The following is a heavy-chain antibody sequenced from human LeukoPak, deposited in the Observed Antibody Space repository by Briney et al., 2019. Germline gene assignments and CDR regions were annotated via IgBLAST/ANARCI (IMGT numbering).Heavy chain of an antibody. CDR2: INTNENT. CDR1: GVSISSYY. CDR3: AGEEGNWFDP. J-gene: IGHJ5*02. Sequence: SETLSLTCNVSGVSISSYYWTWIRQPAGKGLEWLGHINTNENTNYNPSLKSRVTMSVDTSKNQLSLRLSSVTAADTAVYYCAGEEGNWFDPWGQGTLVTVSS. V-gene: IGHV4-4*07.